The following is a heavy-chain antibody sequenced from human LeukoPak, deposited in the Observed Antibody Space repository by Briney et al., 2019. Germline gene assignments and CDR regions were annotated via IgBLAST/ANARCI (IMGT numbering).Heavy chain of an antibody. CDR1: GYTFSGYY. J-gene: IGHJ4*02. CDR2: INPNSGDT. CDR3: AKSAQYSSAWFTGSFDY. D-gene: IGHD6-13*01. Sequence: ASANVSCKTSGYTFSGYYLHWVRQAPGQGLQWVGWINPNSGDTHYAQMFQGRVTMTRDTSINTAYMELRRVRSDDTAVYYCAKSAQYSSAWFTGSFDYWGQGTLVTVSS. V-gene: IGHV1-2*02.